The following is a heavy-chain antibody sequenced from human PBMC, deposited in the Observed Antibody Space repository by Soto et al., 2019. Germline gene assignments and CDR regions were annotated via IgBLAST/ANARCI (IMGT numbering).Heavy chain of an antibody. CDR2: IKQDGSEK. Sequence: GGSLRLSCAASGFTFSSYAMSWVRQAPGKGLEWVANIKQDGSEKYYVDSVKGRFTISRDNAKNSLYLQMNSLRAEDTAVYYCAYTAMYYYYGMDVWGQGTTVTVSS. V-gene: IGHV3-7*03. CDR1: GFTFSSYA. D-gene: IGHD5-18*01. CDR3: AYTAMYYYYGMDV. J-gene: IGHJ6*02.